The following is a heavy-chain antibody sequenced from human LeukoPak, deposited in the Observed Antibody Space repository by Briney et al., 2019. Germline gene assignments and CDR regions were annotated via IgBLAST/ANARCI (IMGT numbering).Heavy chain of an antibody. CDR1: GGSISSYY. J-gene: IGHJ5*02. Sequence: SETLSLTCTVSGGSISSYYWSWIRQPPGKGLEWIGYIYYSGSTNYNPSLKSRVTISVDTSKNQFSLKLSSVTAADTAVYYCARELRGYCSGGSCYEEGWFDPWGQGTLVTVSS. V-gene: IGHV4-59*12. CDR3: ARELRGYCSGGSCYEEGWFDP. D-gene: IGHD2-15*01. CDR2: IYYSGST.